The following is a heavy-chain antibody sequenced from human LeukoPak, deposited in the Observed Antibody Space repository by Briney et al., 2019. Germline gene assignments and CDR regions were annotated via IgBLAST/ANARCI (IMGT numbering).Heavy chain of an antibody. J-gene: IGHJ5*02. V-gene: IGHV4-59*01. D-gene: IGHD6-13*01. CDR3: ARERESSSWYNWSDP. CDR1: GGSISSYY. Sequence: SETLSLTCTVSGGSISSYYWSWIRQPPGKGLEWIGYIYYSGSTNYNPSLKSRVTISVDTSKNQFSLKLSSVTAADTAVYYCARERESSSWYNWSDPWGQGTLVTVSS. CDR2: IYYSGST.